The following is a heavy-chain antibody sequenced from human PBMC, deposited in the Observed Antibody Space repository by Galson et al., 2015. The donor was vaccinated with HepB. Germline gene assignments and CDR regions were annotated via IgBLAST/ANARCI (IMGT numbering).Heavy chain of an antibody. CDR2: IYYSGST. V-gene: IGHV4-59*01. J-gene: IGHJ4*02. CDR1: GGSISSYY. CDR3: ASINIAARPDMDFDY. D-gene: IGHD6-6*01. Sequence: SETLSLTCTVSGGSISSYYWSWIRQPPGKGLEWIGYIYYSGSTNYNPSLKSRVTISVDTSKNQFSLKLSSVTAADTAVYYCASINIAARPDMDFDYWGQGTLVTVSS.